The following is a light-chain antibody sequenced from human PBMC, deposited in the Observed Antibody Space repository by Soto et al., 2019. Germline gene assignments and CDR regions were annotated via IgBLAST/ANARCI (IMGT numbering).Light chain of an antibody. CDR2: GTS. CDR1: QSVTDTY. Sequence: DIVLTQSPGTLSLSVGERAALSCRASQSVTDTYLAWYQQKPGQAPRLIIYGTSIKATGISDRFTGSGSGTDFTLTISRLAPEDFAVYYCQQYGSSPVTFGGGTRVVI. CDR3: QQYGSSPVT. J-gene: IGKJ4*01. V-gene: IGKV3-20*01.